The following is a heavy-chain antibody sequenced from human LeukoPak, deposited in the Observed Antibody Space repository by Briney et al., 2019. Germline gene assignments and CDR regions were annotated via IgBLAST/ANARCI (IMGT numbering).Heavy chain of an antibody. J-gene: IGHJ4*02. D-gene: IGHD3-22*01. CDR2: IHSSGII. V-gene: IGHV4-4*07. Sequence: SETLPLTCTVSGGSISSYYWSWVRQPAGKAPEWIGRIHSSGIINYNPPLKSRVTISLDYSNNQVSLKLNYVTAADTAVYYCVRDEANSGYPDYWGQGTLATVSS. CDR3: VRDEANSGYPDY. CDR1: GGSISSYY.